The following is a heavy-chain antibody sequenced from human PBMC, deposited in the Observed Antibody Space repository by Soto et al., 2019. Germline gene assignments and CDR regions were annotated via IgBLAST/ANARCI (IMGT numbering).Heavy chain of an antibody. J-gene: IGHJ6*02. CDR1: GFTFSSYG. CDR3: ARDIGSYYDFWSGYRSPYGMDV. V-gene: IGHV3-33*01. D-gene: IGHD3-3*01. Sequence: GGSLRLSCAASGFTFSSYGMHWVRQAPGKGLEWVAVIWYDGSNKYYADSVKGRFTISRDNSKNTLYLQMNSLRAEDTAVYYCARDIGSYYDFWSGYRSPYGMDVWGQGTTVTVSS. CDR2: IWYDGSNK.